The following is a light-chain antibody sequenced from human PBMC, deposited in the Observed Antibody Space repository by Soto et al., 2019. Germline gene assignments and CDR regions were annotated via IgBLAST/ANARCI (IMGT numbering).Light chain of an antibody. J-gene: IGKJ1*01. V-gene: IGKV1-39*01. CDR1: ETIARY. CDR2: AAS. Sequence: DTQLTQSPSSLSASVGDRVTITCRASETIARYLNWYQQKPGKAPNLLIYAASTLKSGFPSRFSGTGSGTDFTLTISRLQPEDFATYYCQQTYNPPRTFGQGTKVDIK. CDR3: QQTYNPPRT.